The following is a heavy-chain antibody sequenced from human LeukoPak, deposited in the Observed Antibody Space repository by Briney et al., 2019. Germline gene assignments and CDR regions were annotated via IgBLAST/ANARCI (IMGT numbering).Heavy chain of an antibody. CDR2: IYTSGTT. V-gene: IGHV4-4*07. CDR3: VAYTSSLRWFDP. CDR1: GGSISSYY. D-gene: IGHD6-13*01. Sequence: SETLSLTCTVSGGSISSYYWSWIRQPAGKGLEWIGRIYTSGTTYYNPSLESRVTMSLDTSKKQFSLRLRSVTAADTAVYYCVAYTSSLRWFDPWGQGTLVIVSS. J-gene: IGHJ5*02.